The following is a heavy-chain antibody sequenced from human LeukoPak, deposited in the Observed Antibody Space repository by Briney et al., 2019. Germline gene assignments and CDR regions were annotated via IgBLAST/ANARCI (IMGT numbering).Heavy chain of an antibody. V-gene: IGHV3-7*01. J-gene: IGHJ4*02. CDR3: ARDRRYYDFWSGYFFPENPSDY. CDR2: IKQDGSEK. CDR1: GFTFSSYW. Sequence: GGSLRLSCAASGFTFSSYWMSWVRQAPGKGLEWVANIKQDGSEKYYVDSVKGRFTISRDNAKNSLYLQMNSLRAEDTAVYYCARDRRYYDFWSGYFFPENPSDYWGQGTLVTVSS. D-gene: IGHD3-3*01.